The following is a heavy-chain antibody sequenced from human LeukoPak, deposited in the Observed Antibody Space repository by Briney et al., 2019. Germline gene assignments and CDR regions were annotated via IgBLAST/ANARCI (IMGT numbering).Heavy chain of an antibody. V-gene: IGHV1-46*01. J-gene: IGHJ4*02. CDR2: INPSGGST. D-gene: IGHD6-25*01. Sequence: ASVKVSCKASGYTFTSYYMHWVRQAPGQGLEWMGIINPSGGSTSYAQKFQGRVTMTRDTSTSTVYMELSSLRSEDTAVYYCARDQHRIAAAGLFDYWGQGTLVTVSS. CDR1: GYTFTSYY. CDR3: ARDQHRIAAAGLFDY.